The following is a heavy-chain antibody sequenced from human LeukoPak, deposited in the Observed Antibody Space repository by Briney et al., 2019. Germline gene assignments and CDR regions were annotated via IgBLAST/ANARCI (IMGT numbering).Heavy chain of an antibody. CDR3: AKPRIVLMVYAIPPNFDY. V-gene: IGHV3-23*01. CDR1: GFTFSSYA. CDR2: ISGSGGST. J-gene: IGHJ4*02. Sequence: GGSLRLSCAASGFTFSSYAMSWVRQAPGKGLEWVSAISGSGGSTYYADSVKGRFTISRDNSKNTLYLQMNSLRAEDTAVYYCAKPRIVLMVYAIPPNFDYWGQGTLVTVSS. D-gene: IGHD2-8*01.